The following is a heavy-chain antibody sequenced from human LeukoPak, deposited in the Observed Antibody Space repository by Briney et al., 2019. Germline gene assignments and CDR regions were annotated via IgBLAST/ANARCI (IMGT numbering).Heavy chain of an antibody. CDR1: GGTFSSYA. CDR3: AREAAEKGWFDP. V-gene: IGHV1-69*05. J-gene: IGHJ5*02. CDR2: IIPIFGTA. Sequence: RASVKVSCKASGGTFSSYAISWVRQAPGQGLEWMGGIIPIFGTANYAQKFQGRVTITTDESTSTAYMELSSLRSDDTAVYYCAREAAEKGWFDPWGQGTLVTVSS. D-gene: IGHD6-13*01.